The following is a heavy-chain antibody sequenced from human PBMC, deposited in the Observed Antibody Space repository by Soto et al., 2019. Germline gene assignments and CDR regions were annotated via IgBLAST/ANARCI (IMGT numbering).Heavy chain of an antibody. D-gene: IGHD6-19*01. CDR3: AGTSSGWSAHTGPGYFDL. CDR1: GFTVSSNY. J-gene: IGHJ2*01. CDR2: IYSGGST. V-gene: IGHV3-53*02. Sequence: EVQLVETGGGLIQPGGSLRLSCAASGFTVSSNYMSWVRQAPGKGLEWVSVIYSGGSTYYADSVKGRFTISRDNSKNTAVLQMDSLGAGEPALYYRAGTSSGWSAHTGPGYFDLWGRGTLVTVSS.